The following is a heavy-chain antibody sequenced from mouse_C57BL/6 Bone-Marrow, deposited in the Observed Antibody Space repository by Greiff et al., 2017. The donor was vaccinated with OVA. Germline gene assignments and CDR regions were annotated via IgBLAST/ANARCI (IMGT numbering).Heavy chain of an antibody. V-gene: IGHV8-8*01. CDR3: ARMGDYDGRGAMDY. Sequence: QVTLKVSGPGILQPSQTLSLTCSFSGFSLSTFGMGVGWIRQPSGKGLEWLAHTWWDDDKYYNPALKSRLTISKDTSKNQVFLKNAKVDTADTATYYCARMGDYDGRGAMDYWGQGTSVTVSS. J-gene: IGHJ4*01. CDR2: TWWDDDK. CDR1: GFSLSTFGMG. D-gene: IGHD2-4*01.